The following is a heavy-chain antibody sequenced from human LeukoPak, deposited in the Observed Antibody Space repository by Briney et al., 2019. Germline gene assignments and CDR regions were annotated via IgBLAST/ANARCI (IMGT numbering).Heavy chain of an antibody. J-gene: IGHJ3*02. CDR3: VREGRGRSGTNAYDI. D-gene: IGHD6-19*01. CDR1: GFSFSRYE. V-gene: IGHV3-13*01. Sequence: GGSLRLSCASSGFSFSRYEMHWVRHGTGKRLEWVSAIGTSGDTFYAGSVKGRSTISRENAKDSLYLQMNSLSAGDTAVYYCVREGRGRSGTNAYDIWGQGTVVSVST. CDR2: IGTSGDT.